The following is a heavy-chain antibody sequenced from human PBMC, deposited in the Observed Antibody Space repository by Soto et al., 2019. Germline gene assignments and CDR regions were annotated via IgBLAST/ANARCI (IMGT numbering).Heavy chain of an antibody. CDR1: GYTFTSYD. J-gene: IGHJ4*02. Sequence: ASVKVSCKASGYTFTSYDIYWLRQSTGQGLEWMGWMNPNTGNSGYAQKFQGRVTVTSDTSINTVHMELSSLRSEDTAVYYCARRAETNGWNGFGADKYYFDFWGQGTLVTVSS. V-gene: IGHV1-8*02. CDR2: MNPNTGNS. D-gene: IGHD1-1*01. CDR3: ARRAETNGWNGFGADKYYFDF.